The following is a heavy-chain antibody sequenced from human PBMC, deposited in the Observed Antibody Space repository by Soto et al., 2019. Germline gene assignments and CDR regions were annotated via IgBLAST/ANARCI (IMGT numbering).Heavy chain of an antibody. Sequence: QVQLQESGPGLVKPSETLSLTCTVSGGSITSYYWSWIRQPPGKGLERIGYISYSGSTNYNPSLKSRVTISVDTSKNQFSLNLSSVIAADTAVYYCVGGRFGELLDYWGQGTLVTVSS. CDR2: ISYSGST. D-gene: IGHD3-10*01. J-gene: IGHJ4*02. CDR3: VGGRFGELLDY. CDR1: GGSITSYY. V-gene: IGHV4-59*01.